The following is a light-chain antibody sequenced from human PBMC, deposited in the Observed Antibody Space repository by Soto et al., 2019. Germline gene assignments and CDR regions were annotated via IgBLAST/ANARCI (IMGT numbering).Light chain of an antibody. CDR1: QYISTY. CDR3: QQTYSATPTT. J-gene: IGKJ5*01. Sequence: DIQMTQAPHFLSASVGDRVTITCRASQYISTYLNWYQQKPGKAPKLLIYGSSTVQSGVPSRFRGTGSGTEFTLTISSLQPEDFATYYCQQTYSATPTTFGQGTRLDIK. CDR2: GSS. V-gene: IGKV1-39*01.